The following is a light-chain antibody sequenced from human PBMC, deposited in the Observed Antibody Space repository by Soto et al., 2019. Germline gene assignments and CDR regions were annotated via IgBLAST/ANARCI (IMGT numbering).Light chain of an antibody. V-gene: IGLV3-21*04. J-gene: IGLJ3*02. CDR1: NIGSKS. CDR2: YDS. Sequence: SVTCGGNNIGSKSVHWYQQKPGQAPVLVIYYDSDRPSGIPERFSGFNSENTATLTISRVEAGDEADYYCQVWDNSSDHPGVFGGGTKLTVL. CDR3: QVWDNSSDHPGV.